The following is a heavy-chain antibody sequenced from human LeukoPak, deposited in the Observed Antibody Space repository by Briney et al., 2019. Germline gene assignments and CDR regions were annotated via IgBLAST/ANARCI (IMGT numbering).Heavy chain of an antibody. CDR2: IKEDGSEK. Sequence: GSLRLSCAASGFTFSNYWMTWVRQAPGKGLEWVANIKEDGSEKYYADSVKGRFTISRDNSKNTLYLQLNSLRAEDTAVYYCARQHCSGGDCYFFDWGQGTLVTVSS. CDR1: GFTFSNYW. D-gene: IGHD2-15*01. V-gene: IGHV3-7*01. CDR3: ARQHCSGGDCYFFD. J-gene: IGHJ4*02.